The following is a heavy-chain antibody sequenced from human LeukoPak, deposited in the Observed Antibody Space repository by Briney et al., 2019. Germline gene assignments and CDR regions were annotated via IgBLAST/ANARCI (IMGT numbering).Heavy chain of an antibody. CDR1: GGSISSYY. Sequence: SETLSLTCTVSGGSISSYYWSWIRQPPGKGLEWIGYIYTSGSTNYNPSLKSRVTISLDPSKNQFSLKLSSVTAADTAVYYCARHYRSSWYGGDNWFDPWGQGTLVTVSS. V-gene: IGHV4-4*09. J-gene: IGHJ5*02. CDR3: ARHYRSSWYGGDNWFDP. CDR2: IYTSGST. D-gene: IGHD6-13*01.